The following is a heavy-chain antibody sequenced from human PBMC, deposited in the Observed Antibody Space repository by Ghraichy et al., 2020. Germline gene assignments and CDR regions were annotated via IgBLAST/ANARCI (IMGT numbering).Heavy chain of an antibody. CDR3: ARLRYYDAFDI. D-gene: IGHD3-9*01. V-gene: IGHV4-59*01. J-gene: IGHJ3*02. CDR2: IYYSGST. Sequence: GSLRLSCTVSGGSISSYYWSWIRQPPGKGPEWIGYIYYSGSTNYNPSLKSRVTISVDTSKNQFSLKLSSVTAADTAVYYCARLRYYDAFDIWGQGTMVTVSS. CDR1: GGSISSYY.